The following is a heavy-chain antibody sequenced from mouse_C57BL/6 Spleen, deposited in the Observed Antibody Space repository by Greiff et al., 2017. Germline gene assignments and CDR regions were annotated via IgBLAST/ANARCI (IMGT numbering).Heavy chain of an antibody. J-gene: IGHJ1*03. CDR2: IYPGDGDT. CDR1: GYAFSSSW. V-gene: IGHV1-82*01. CDR3: AREDYGSSLYWYFDV. Sequence: VQLQQSGPELVKPGASVKISCKASGYAFSSSWMNWVKQRPGKGLEWIGRIYPGDGDTNYNGKFKGKATLTADKSSSTAYMQLSSLTSEDSAVYFCAREDYGSSLYWYFDVWGTGTTVTVSS. D-gene: IGHD1-1*01.